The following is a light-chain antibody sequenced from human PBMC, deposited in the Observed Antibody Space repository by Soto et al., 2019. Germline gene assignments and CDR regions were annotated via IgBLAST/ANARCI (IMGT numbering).Light chain of an antibody. CDR3: QQSYSTPLT. J-gene: IGKJ4*01. V-gene: IGKV1-39*01. CDR2: AAS. CDR1: QSISSY. Sequence: DIQMTQSPSSLSASVGDGVTITCRASQSISSYLNWYQQKPGKAPKLLIYAASSLQSGVPSRSSGSGSGTDFTLTISSLQPEDFATYYCQQSYSTPLTFGGGTKVDIK.